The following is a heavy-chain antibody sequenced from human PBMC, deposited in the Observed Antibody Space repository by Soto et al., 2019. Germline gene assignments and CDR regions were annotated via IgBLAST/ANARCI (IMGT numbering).Heavy chain of an antibody. Sequence: QVQLVESGGGLVKPGGSLRLSCAAYGLTFSDYYLSWLRQAPGQGLERVSYISSSGSRTYYVDSVKGRFTISRENAKNALYLQMNSLRAEDTAVYYCASHTGYSSGWAFDYWGQGTLVTISS. CDR1: GLTFSDYY. CDR3: ASHTGYSSGWAFDY. V-gene: IGHV3-11*01. D-gene: IGHD6-19*01. CDR2: ISSSGSRT. J-gene: IGHJ4*02.